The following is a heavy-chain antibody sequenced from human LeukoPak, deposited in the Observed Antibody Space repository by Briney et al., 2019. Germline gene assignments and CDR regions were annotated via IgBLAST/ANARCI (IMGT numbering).Heavy chain of an antibody. V-gene: IGHV3-21*01. CDR1: GFTFSSYS. D-gene: IGHD3-10*01. Sequence: GGSQRLSCAASGFTFSSYSMKWVRQAPGKGLEGVSSISSSSSYIYYADSVKGRFTISRHNAKNSLYLQMNSLRAEDTAVYYCARPGSYGSGSLGFDPWGQGTLVTVSS. CDR3: ARPGSYGSGSLGFDP. CDR2: ISSSSSYI. J-gene: IGHJ5*02.